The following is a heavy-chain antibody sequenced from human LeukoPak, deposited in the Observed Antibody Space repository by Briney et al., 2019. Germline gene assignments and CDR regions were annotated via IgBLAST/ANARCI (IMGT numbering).Heavy chain of an antibody. Sequence: GGSLRLSCAASGFTFSGSAMHWVRQASGKGLEWVGRIRSKANSYATAYAASVKGRFTISRDDSKNTAYLQMNSLKTEDTAVYYCTRLGPESSYYYDSSEDGMDVWGQGTTVTVSS. CDR1: GFTFSGSA. D-gene: IGHD3-22*01. CDR2: IRSKANSYAT. J-gene: IGHJ6*02. CDR3: TRLGPESSYYYDSSEDGMDV. V-gene: IGHV3-73*01.